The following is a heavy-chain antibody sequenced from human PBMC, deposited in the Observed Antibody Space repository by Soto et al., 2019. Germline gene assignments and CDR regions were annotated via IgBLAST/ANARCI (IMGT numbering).Heavy chain of an antibody. J-gene: IGHJ3*02. Sequence: PGVSLRLSCAASGFTFSSYAMHWVRQAPGKGLEYVSAISSNGGSTYYANSVKGRFTISRDNSKNTLYLQMGSLRAEDMAVYYCALMFPDAFDIRGQGTMVTVSS. V-gene: IGHV3-64*01. CDR2: ISSNGGST. CDR3: ALMFPDAFDI. CDR1: GFTFSSYA. D-gene: IGHD3-10*02.